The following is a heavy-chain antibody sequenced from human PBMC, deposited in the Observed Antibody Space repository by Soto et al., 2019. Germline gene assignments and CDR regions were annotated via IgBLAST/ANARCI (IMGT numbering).Heavy chain of an antibody. Sequence: EVQLLESGGGLVQPGGSLRLSCAASGFTFSSYGMTWVRQAPGKGLEWVSFSSATGAGTYYADSVKGRFTISRDNSKNTVYLQMTSLRAAGTAVYYCAKDRRAGGNYGFYSDFWGQGALVIVSS. D-gene: IGHD1-7*01. CDR2: SSATGAGT. CDR1: GFTFSSYG. J-gene: IGHJ4*02. CDR3: AKDRRAGGNYGFYSDF. V-gene: IGHV3-23*01.